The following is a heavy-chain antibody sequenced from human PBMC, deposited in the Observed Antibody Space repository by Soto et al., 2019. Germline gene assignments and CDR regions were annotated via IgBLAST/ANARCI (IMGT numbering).Heavy chain of an antibody. V-gene: IGHV3-33*01. CDR1: GFTFSSYG. CDR3: ARSLQYTVSYYFDY. D-gene: IGHD4-17*01. Sequence: VGSLRLSCAASGFTFSSYGMHWVRQAPGKGLEWVAVIWYDGSNKYYADSVKGRFTISRDNSKNTLYLQMNSLRAEDTAVYYCARSLQYTVSYYFDYWGQGTLVTVSS. CDR2: IWYDGSNK. J-gene: IGHJ4*02.